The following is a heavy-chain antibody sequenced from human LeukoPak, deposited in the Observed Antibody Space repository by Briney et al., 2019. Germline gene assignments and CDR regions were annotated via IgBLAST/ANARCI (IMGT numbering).Heavy chain of an antibody. V-gene: IGHV4-39*01. J-gene: IGHJ4*02. CDR1: GGSISSNSYY. D-gene: IGHD3-3*01. Sequence: SETLSLTCTVSGGSISSNSYYWGWIRQPPGKGLEWIGTISYTGGTFYKPSFRGRVTISVDTSKNQFSLRLSSVTAADTAVYYCARGARSTNVRFLEWLKKPFDYWGQGTLVTVSS. CDR3: ARGARSTNVRFLEWLKKPFDY. CDR2: ISYTGGT.